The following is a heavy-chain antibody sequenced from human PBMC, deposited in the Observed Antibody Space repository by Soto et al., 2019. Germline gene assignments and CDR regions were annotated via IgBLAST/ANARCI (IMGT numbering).Heavy chain of an antibody. CDR2: IYPGDSDT. V-gene: IGHV5-51*03. Sequence: EVQLVQSGAEVKKPGESLKISCKGSGYSFTSYWIGWVRQMPGKGLEWMGIIYPGDSDTRYSPSFQGQVTISADKSIPTGYLQRSSLKASDTAMYYCARARWTAGVDYAFDLWGQGTMVTVSS. CDR3: ARARWTAGVDYAFDL. CDR1: GYSFTSYW. D-gene: IGHD2-21*01. J-gene: IGHJ3*01.